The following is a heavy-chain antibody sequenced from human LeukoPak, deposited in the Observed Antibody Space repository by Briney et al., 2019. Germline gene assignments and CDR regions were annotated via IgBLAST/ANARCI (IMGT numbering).Heavy chain of an antibody. D-gene: IGHD2-2*02. CDR3: ARDLDQYCSSTSCYRDPGGY. CDR2: INPNSGGT. V-gene: IGHV1-2*02. CDR1: GYTFTGYY. J-gene: IGHJ4*02. Sequence: GASVKVSCKASGYTFTGYYMHRVRQAPGQGLEWMGWINPNSGGTNYAQKFQGRVTMTRDTSISTAYMELSRLRSDDTAVYYCARDLDQYCSSTSCYRDPGGYWGQGTLVTVSS.